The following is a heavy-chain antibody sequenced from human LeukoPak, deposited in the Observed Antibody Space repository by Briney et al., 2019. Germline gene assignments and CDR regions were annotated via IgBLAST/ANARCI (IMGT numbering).Heavy chain of an antibody. CDR1: GFTFSSYT. Sequence: GGSLRLSCAASGFTFSSYTMHWVRQAPGKGLEYVSAISSDGGSTYYANSVKGRFTISRDNSKNTLYLQMGSLRAEDMAVYYCARWRHSSGYYYDDWGQGTLVTVSS. D-gene: IGHD3-22*01. CDR3: ARWRHSSGYYYDD. J-gene: IGHJ4*02. CDR2: ISSDGGST. V-gene: IGHV3-64*01.